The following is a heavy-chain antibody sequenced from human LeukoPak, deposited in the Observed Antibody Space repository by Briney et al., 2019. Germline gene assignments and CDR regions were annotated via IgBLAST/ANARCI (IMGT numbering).Heavy chain of an antibody. Sequence: GASVKVSCKASGYTFTTSGISWGRRAPGQGLKGMRWISAYNGNTNYAQKLQGRVTMTTDTSTSTAYMELRSLRSDDTAVYYCARDFGPFSRYDSSGYSYWGQGTLVTVSS. J-gene: IGHJ4*02. D-gene: IGHD3-22*01. CDR1: GYTFTTSG. CDR3: ARDFGPFSRYDSSGYSY. V-gene: IGHV1-18*01. CDR2: ISAYNGNT.